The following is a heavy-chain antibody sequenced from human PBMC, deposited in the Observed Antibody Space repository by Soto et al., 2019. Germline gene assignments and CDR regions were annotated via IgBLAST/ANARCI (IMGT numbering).Heavy chain of an antibody. J-gene: IGHJ6*02. CDR1: GFTFSSDW. D-gene: IGHD6-19*01. CDR2: IKQDGSEK. Sequence: ESGGGLVQPGGSLRLSCAASGFTFSSDWMSWVRQAPGKGLEWVANIKQDGSEKYYVDSVKGRFTISRDNAKNSLYLQMNSLRAEDTAVYYCARVISKQWLVGYYYGMDVWGQGTTVTVSS. CDR3: ARVISKQWLVGYYYGMDV. V-gene: IGHV3-7*03.